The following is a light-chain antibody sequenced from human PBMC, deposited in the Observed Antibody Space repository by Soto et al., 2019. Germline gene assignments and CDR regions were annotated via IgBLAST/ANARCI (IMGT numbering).Light chain of an antibody. Sequence: ALTQPRSVCGYPGQSVTISYTGTSSDVGAYNYVSWYQQHPGKAPKFMIYDVSKRPSGVPDRFSGSKSGNTASLTISGLQAEDEADYYCCSYAGTYSYVFGSGTKV. J-gene: IGLJ1*01. CDR2: DVS. V-gene: IGLV2-11*01. CDR1: SSDVGAYNY. CDR3: CSYAGTYSYV.